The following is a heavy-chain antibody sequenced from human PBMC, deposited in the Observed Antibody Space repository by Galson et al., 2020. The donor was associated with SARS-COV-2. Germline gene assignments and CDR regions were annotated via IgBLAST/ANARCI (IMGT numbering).Heavy chain of an antibody. D-gene: IGHD5-12*01. J-gene: IGHJ4*02. V-gene: IGHV3-21*06. CDR1: GFIFSSYS. Sequence: TGGSLRLSCAASGFIFSSYSMNWVRQAPGKGLEWVSFISSSTSYIYYADSVKGRFTISRDNAKNSLYLQMNSLRAEDTAVYYCARDHFGGYDFDYWGQGTLVTVSS. CDR2: ISSSTSYI. CDR3: ARDHFGGYDFDY.